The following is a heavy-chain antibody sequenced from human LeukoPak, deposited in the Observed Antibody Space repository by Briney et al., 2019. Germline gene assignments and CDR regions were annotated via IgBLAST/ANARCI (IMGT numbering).Heavy chain of an antibody. CDR3: AKIAMIVVVDAFDI. V-gene: IGHV3-30*02. Sequence: GGSLRLSCTASGFTFSSYDIHWVRQAPGKGLEWVAFIRYDGSNKYYADSVKGRFTISRDNSKNTLYLQMNSLRAEDTAVYYCAKIAMIVVVDAFDIWGQGTMVTVSS. CDR1: GFTFSSYD. D-gene: IGHD3-22*01. J-gene: IGHJ3*02. CDR2: IRYDGSNK.